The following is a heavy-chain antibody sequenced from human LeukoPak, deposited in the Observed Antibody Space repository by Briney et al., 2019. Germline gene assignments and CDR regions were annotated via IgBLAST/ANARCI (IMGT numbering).Heavy chain of an antibody. V-gene: IGHV1-18*01. CDR2: ISAYNGNT. J-gene: IGHJ6*02. CDR3: ARDQSSGWSDHYGMDV. D-gene: IGHD6-19*01. Sequence: ASVKVSCKASGYTFTSYGISWVRQAPGQGLEWMGWISAYNGNTNYAQKLQGRVTMTTDTSTSTAYMELRSLRSDDTAVYYCARDQSSGWSDHYGMDVWGQGTTVTVSS. CDR1: GYTFTSYG.